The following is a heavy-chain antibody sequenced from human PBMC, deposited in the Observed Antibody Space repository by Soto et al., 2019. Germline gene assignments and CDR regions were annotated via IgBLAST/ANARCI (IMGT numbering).Heavy chain of an antibody. D-gene: IGHD4-17*01. CDR1: GGSISSSSYY. J-gene: IGHJ6*02. CDR2: IYYSGST. CDR3: ARGIGYGVIYYYYGMDV. Sequence: SETLSLTCTVSGGSISSSSYYWGWLRQPQGKGLEWIGYIYYSGSTNYNPSLKSRVTISVDTSKNQFSLKLSSVTAADTAVYYCARGIGYGVIYYYYGMDVWGQGTTVTVSS. V-gene: IGHV4-61*05.